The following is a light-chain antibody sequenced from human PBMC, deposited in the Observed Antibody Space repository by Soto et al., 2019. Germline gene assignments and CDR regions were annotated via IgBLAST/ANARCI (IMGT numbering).Light chain of an antibody. J-gene: IGKJ4*01. Sequence: EIVWTQSPGTLSLSPGERATLSCRASQTVSRSALAWYQKKAGQAPRLLIHGASSRATGIPDRFSGSGSGTDFNLTISSLETEDFAVYYCQQYGGSTLTFGGGTKLDIK. V-gene: IGKV3-20*01. CDR1: QTVSRSA. CDR2: GAS. CDR3: QQYGGSTLT.